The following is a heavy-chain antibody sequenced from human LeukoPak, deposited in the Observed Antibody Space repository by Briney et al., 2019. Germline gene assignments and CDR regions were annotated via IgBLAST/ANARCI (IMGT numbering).Heavy chain of an antibody. Sequence: ASVKVSCKASGYTFTSYGISWVRQAPGQGLEWMGWISAYNGNTNYAQKLQGRVTMTTDTSTSTAYMELRSLRSDDTAVYYCARGNYGSGSYYNVYYFDYWGQGTLVTVSS. CDR2: ISAYNGNT. J-gene: IGHJ4*02. CDR3: ARGNYGSGSYYNVYYFDY. D-gene: IGHD3-10*01. V-gene: IGHV1-18*01. CDR1: GYTFTSYG.